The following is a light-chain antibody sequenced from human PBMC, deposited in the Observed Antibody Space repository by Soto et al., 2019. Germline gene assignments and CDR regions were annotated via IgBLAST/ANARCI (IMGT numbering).Light chain of an antibody. Sequence: QSVLTPPPSASGPPGQRVTISSSGSSSNIGSHTVNWYQHLPGTAPKLLIYNNNQRPSGVPDRFSGSKSGTSAALAISGLQSEDEADYACAAWDDSLNGVVFGGWTKLTVL. CDR3: AAWDDSLNGVV. J-gene: IGLJ2*01. V-gene: IGLV1-44*01. CDR2: NNN. CDR1: SSNIGSHT.